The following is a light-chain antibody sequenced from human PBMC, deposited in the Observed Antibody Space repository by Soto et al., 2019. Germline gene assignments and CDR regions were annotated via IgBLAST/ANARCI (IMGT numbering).Light chain of an antibody. V-gene: IGLV2-14*01. Sequence: QSALTQPASVSGSPGQSITISCTGTSSDVGGYNYFSWYQQHPGKAPKLMIYEVSNRPSGVSNRFSGSKSGNTASLTISGLQAEDGADYYCSSYTSSSSLVFGTGTKLTVL. CDR3: SSYTSSSSLV. CDR2: EVS. J-gene: IGLJ1*01. CDR1: SSDVGGYNY.